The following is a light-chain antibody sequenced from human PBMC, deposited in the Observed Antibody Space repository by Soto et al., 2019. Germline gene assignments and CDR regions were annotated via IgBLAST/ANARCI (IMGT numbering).Light chain of an antibody. CDR3: QQTRSYPST. CDR1: QDISSY. Sequence: DIQLTQSPSLLSASVGDRVTITCRASQDISSYLAWYQQKPGRAPELLIHGAHSLHSGVPSRFSGSGSGTDFTLTISSLQAEDFATYYCQQTRSYPSTFGGGTKVDIK. V-gene: IGKV1-9*01. J-gene: IGKJ4*01. CDR2: GAH.